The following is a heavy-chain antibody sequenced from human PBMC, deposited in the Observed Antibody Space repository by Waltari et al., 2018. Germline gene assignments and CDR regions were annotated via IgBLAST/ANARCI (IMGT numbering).Heavy chain of an antibody. CDR2: IIPILGIA. V-gene: IGHV1-69*08. D-gene: IGHD3-22*01. Sequence: QVQLVQSGAEVKKPGSSVKVSCKASGGTFSSYTISWVRQAPGQGLEWVGTIIPILGIANYAQKFQGRVTITADKSTSTAYMELNSLRAEDTAVYYCARDRYDSSGYDAFDIWGQGTMVTVSS. J-gene: IGHJ3*02. CDR1: GGTFSSYT. CDR3: ARDRYDSSGYDAFDI.